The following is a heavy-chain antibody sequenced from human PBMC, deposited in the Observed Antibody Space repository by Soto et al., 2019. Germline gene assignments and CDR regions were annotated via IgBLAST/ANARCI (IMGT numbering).Heavy chain of an antibody. V-gene: IGHV1-18*01. CDR2: ISPDNGNT. J-gene: IGHJ6*02. CDR1: GYRFISYG. Sequence: QVQLVQSGSEVKKPGASVKVSCKAYGYRFISYGLRWVRQAPGQGLEWMGWISPDNGNTNYAQKLPGRVTMTTETSTSTANRGLRSLKSDDTAIYWCAREGSGGGGMDVWGQGTTVTVSS. D-gene: IGHD1-26*01. CDR3: AREGSGGGGMDV.